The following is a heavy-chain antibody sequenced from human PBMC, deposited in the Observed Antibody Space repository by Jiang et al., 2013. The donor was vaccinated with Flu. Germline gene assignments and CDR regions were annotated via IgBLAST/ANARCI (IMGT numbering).Heavy chain of an antibody. V-gene: IGHV3-48*02. D-gene: IGHD6-19*01. CDR2: ISSSSSTI. CDR1: GFTFSSYS. CDR3: ARDPAHYIAVADYYFDY. J-gene: IGHJ4*02. Sequence: VQLLESGGGLVQPGGSLRLSCAASGFTFSSYSMNWVRQAPGKGLEWVSYISSSSSTIYYADSVKGRFTISRDNAKNSLYLQMNSLRDEDTAVYYCARDPAHYIAVADYYFDYWGQGTLVTVSS.